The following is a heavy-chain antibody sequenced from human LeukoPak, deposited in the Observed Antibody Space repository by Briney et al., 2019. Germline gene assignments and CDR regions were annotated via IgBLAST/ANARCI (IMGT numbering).Heavy chain of an antibody. J-gene: IGHJ4*02. CDR2: IIPILGIA. Sequence: SVKVSCKASGGTFSSSAISWVRQAPGQGLEWMGRIIPILGIANYAQKFQGRVTITADKSTSTAYMELSSLRSEDTAVYYCARGPSPMVAEFDYWGQGTLVTVSS. CDR1: GGTFSSSA. D-gene: IGHD3-10*01. V-gene: IGHV1-69*04. CDR3: ARGPSPMVAEFDY.